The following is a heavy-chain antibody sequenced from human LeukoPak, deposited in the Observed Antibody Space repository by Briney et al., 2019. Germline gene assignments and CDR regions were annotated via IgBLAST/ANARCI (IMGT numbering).Heavy chain of an antibody. D-gene: IGHD3-3*01. CDR1: GFTFSSYA. J-gene: IGHJ4*02. CDR3: AKDASARPSDY. V-gene: IGHV3-23*01. Sequence: PGGSLRLSCAASGFTFSSYAMSWFRQAPGKGLEWVSYISDSGGRTYYADSVKGRFTISRDNSKNTLHLQMSSLRAEDAAIYYCAKDASARPSDYWGPGTLVTVSS. CDR2: ISDSGGRT.